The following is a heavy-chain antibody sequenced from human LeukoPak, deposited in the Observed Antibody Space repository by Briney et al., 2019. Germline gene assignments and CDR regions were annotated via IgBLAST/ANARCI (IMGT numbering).Heavy chain of an antibody. CDR3: ASQDHSNYFWFDP. D-gene: IGHD4-11*01. V-gene: IGHV4-34*01. J-gene: IGHJ5*02. Sequence: SETLSLTCAVYGGSFSGYYWSWIRQPPGKGLEWIEEINHSGSTNYSPSLKSRVTLSVDTSKNQFSLKLSSVTAADTAVYYCASQDHSNYFWFDPWGQGTLVTLSS. CDR1: GGSFSGYY. CDR2: INHSGST.